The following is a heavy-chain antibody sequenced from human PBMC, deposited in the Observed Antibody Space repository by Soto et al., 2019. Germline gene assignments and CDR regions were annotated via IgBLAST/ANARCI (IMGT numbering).Heavy chain of an antibody. D-gene: IGHD1-26*01. J-gene: IGHJ4*02. CDR1: GYTFTSYA. CDR2: INAGNGNT. CDR3: AREVVGHYFDY. Sequence: ASVKVSCKASGYTFTSYAMHWVRQAHGQRLEWMGWINAGNGNTKYSQKFQGRVTITRDTSASTAYMELSSLRSEDTAVYYCAREVVGHYFDYWDQGTLVTVSS. V-gene: IGHV1-3*01.